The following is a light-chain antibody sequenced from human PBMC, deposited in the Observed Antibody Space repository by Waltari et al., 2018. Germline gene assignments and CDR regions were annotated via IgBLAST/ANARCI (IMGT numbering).Light chain of an antibody. CDR2: GAS. CDR1: QSVSSN. V-gene: IGKV3-15*01. J-gene: IGKJ4*01. Sequence: EIVMTQSPATLSVSPGERATLSCRDSQSVSSNLAWYQQKPGQAHRLLIYGASTRATGIPARFSGRGSGTEFTLTISSLQSEDFSVYYCQQYNNWPPLTFGGGTKVEIK. CDR3: QQYNNWPPLT.